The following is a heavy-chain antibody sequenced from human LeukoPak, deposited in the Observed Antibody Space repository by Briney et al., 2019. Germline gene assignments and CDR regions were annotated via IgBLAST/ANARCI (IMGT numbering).Heavy chain of an antibody. J-gene: IGHJ4*02. CDR1: GFTFSSYA. CDR2: ISYDGSNK. V-gene: IGHV3-30-3*01. Sequence: GRSLRLSCAASGFTFSSYAMHWVRQAPGEGLEWVAVISYDGSNKYYADSVKGRFTISRDNSKNTLYLQMNSLRAEDTAVYYCARDPMATTELRDWGQGTLVTVSS. CDR3: ARDPMATTELRD. D-gene: IGHD1-7*01.